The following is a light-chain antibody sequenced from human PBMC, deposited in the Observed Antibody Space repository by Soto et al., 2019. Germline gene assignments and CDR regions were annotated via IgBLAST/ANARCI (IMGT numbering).Light chain of an antibody. CDR1: QGISSY. Sequence: DIQLTQSPSFLSACVGDRVTITCRASQGISSYLAWFQQKPGRAPKLLLYAASTLQSGVPSRFSGSGSGTEFTLTISSLQPEDFATYYCQQRKDYPLTFGGGTKVDIK. V-gene: IGKV1-9*01. CDR2: AAS. CDR3: QQRKDYPLT. J-gene: IGKJ4*01.